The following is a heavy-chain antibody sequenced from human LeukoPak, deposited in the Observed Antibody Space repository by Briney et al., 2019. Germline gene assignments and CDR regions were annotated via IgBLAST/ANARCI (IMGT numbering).Heavy chain of an antibody. Sequence: SQTLSLTCAISGDSVSSNSAAWSWIRQSPSRGLEWLGRTYYKSKWFNDYAVSVKSRITINPDTSKNQLSLQLNSVTPEDTAVYYCAREFGAVAGHFFDYWGQGTLVTVSS. CDR2: TYYKSKWFN. J-gene: IGHJ4*02. D-gene: IGHD6-19*01. CDR3: AREFGAVAGHFFDY. V-gene: IGHV6-1*01. CDR1: GDSVSSNSAA.